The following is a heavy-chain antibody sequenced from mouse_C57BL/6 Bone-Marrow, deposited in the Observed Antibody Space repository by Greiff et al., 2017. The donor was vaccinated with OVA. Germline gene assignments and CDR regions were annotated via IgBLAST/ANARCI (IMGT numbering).Heavy chain of an antibody. CDR1: GFTFSSYA. CDR3: ARGGGNPWFAY. D-gene: IGHD2-1*01. J-gene: IGHJ3*01. CDR2: ISDGGSYT. V-gene: IGHV5-4*03. Sequence: EVKLQESGGGLVKPGGSLKLSCAASGFTFSSYAMSWVRQTPEKRLEWVATISDGGSYTYFPDNVKGRFTISRDNAKNNLYLQMSHLKSEDTAMYYCARGGGNPWFAYWGQGTLVTVSA.